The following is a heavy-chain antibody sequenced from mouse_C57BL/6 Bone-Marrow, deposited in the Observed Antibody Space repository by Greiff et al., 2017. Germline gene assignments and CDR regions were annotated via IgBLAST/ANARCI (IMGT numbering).Heavy chain of an antibody. J-gene: IGHJ4*01. Sequence: VQLKESGPELVKPGASVKISCKASGYSFTGYYMNWVKQSPEKSLEWIGEINPSTGGTTYNQKFKAKATLTVDKSSSTAYMQLKSLTSEDSAVYYCARKRGTLYAMDYWGQGTSVTVSS. CDR2: INPSTGGT. CDR3: ARKRGTLYAMDY. D-gene: IGHD3-3*01. CDR1: GYSFTGYY. V-gene: IGHV1-42*01.